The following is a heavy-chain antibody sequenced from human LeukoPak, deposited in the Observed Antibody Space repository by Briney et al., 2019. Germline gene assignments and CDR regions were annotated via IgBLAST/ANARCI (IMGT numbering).Heavy chain of an antibody. CDR1: GYTFTSYY. CDR3: ARDAAAAGPFDY. CDR2: INPSGGST. V-gene: IGHV1-46*01. D-gene: IGHD6-13*01. J-gene: IGHJ4*02. Sequence: ASVKVSCKASGYTFTSYYMHWVRQDPGQGFEWMGIINPSGGSTSYAQKLQGRVTMTTDTSTSTAYMELRSLRSDDTAVYYCARDAAAAGPFDYWGQGTLVTVSS.